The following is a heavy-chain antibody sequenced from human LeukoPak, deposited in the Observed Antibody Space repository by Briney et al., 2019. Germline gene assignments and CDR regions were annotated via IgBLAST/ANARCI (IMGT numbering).Heavy chain of an antibody. V-gene: IGHV3-21*01. CDR1: GFTFSSYS. D-gene: IGHD2-2*01. J-gene: IGHJ4*02. CDR3: ARDGGEYQLLSPYFDY. CDR2: ISSSSSYI. Sequence: PGGSLRLSCAASGFTFSSYSMNWVRQAPGKGLEWVSSISSSSSYIYYADSVKGRFTISRDNAKNSLYLQMNSLRAVDTAVYYCARDGGEYQLLSPYFDYWGQGTLVTVSS.